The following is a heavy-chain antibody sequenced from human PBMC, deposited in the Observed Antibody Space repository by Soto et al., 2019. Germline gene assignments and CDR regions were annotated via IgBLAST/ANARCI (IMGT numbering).Heavy chain of an antibody. J-gene: IGHJ4*02. D-gene: IGHD3-10*01. CDR2: MNPYNGNT. V-gene: IGHV1-8*01. Sequence: QVQLVQSGAEVKKPGASVKVSCRASGYTFTNYDIIWVRQAPGQGLECMGWMNPYNGNTGYAQNFQGRVTMTRNTSINTAYMELSSLKSEDTAVYYCARGPGDLGYLDSWGQGALVTVSS. CDR1: GYTFTNYD. CDR3: ARGPGDLGYLDS.